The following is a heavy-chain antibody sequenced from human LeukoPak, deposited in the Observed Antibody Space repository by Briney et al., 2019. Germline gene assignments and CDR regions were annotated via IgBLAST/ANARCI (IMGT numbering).Heavy chain of an antibody. CDR2: IRYDGSNK. CDR3: ATQGSGSYLYYYYYYMDV. CDR1: GFTFSSYG. Sequence: GGSLRLSCAASGFTFSSYGMHWVRQAPGKGLEWVAFIRYDGSNKYYADSVEGRFTISRDNSKNTLYLQMNSLRAEDTAVYYCATQGSGSYLYYYYYYMDVWGKGTTVTVSS. V-gene: IGHV3-30*02. J-gene: IGHJ6*03. D-gene: IGHD1-26*01.